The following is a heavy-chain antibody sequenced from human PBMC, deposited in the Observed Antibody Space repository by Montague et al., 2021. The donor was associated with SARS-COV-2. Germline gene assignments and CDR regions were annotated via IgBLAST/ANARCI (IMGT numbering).Heavy chain of an antibody. CDR3: ARDAEGIAARRSDAFDI. CDR2: IYRGGST. J-gene: IGHJ3*02. CDR1: GFTVSSTY. Sequence: SLRLSCAASGFTVSSTYMNWVRQAPGKGLEWVSVIYRGGSTYYADSVKGRFTISRDNSKNTLYLQMNSLRAEDTAVYYCARDAEGIAARRSDAFDIWGQGTKVTVSS. V-gene: IGHV3-53*01. D-gene: IGHD6-6*01.